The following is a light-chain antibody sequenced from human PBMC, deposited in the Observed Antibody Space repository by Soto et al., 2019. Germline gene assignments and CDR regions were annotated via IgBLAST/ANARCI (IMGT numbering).Light chain of an antibody. CDR3: QQSYSSPYT. Sequence: DIQLTQSPSSLSASVGDRVTITCRASHSISTYLNWYQQKPGKAPSLLIYTTSSLQSGVPSRFSGSGSGTDCTLTIGGLQPADFAIYYSQQSYSSPYTFGLGTKVQIK. CDR2: TTS. V-gene: IGKV1-39*01. CDR1: HSISTY. J-gene: IGKJ2*01.